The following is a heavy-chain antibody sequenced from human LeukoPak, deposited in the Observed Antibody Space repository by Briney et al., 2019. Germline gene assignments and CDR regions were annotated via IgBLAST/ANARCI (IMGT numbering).Heavy chain of an antibody. V-gene: IGHV1-46*01. CDR2: INPSGGST. D-gene: IGHD2-2*02. Sequence: ASVKVSCKASGYTFTSYYMHWVRQAPGEGLEWMGIINPSGGSTSYAQKFQGRVTMTRDMSTSTVYMELSSLRSEDTAVYYCARVAAEVVGVPGPIGFGWLRRDYYYMDVWGKGTTVTISS. CDR1: GYTFTSYY. J-gene: IGHJ6*03. CDR3: ARVAAEVVGVPGPIGFGWLRRDYYYMDV.